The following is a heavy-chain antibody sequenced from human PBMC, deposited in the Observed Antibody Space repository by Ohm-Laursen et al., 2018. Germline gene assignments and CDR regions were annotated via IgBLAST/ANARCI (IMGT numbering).Heavy chain of an antibody. CDR1: GFNFSEFY. CDR3: ATFYNHAGSGWGRPCDH. CDR2: ISATGNTR. V-gene: IGHV3-11*01. J-gene: IGHJ4*02. Sequence: SLRLFCTASGFNFSEFYMSWIRQAPGKGLEWISYISATGNTRYYEDSLKGRITIFRDNAKKLLYLQMHSLRAEDTAVYYCATFYNHAGSGWGRPCDHWGQGTLVTVSA. D-gene: IGHD3-22*01.